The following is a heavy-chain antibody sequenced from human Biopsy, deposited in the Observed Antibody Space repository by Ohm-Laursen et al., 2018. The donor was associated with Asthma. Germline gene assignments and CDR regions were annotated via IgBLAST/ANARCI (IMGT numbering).Heavy chain of an antibody. V-gene: IGHV4-59*01. J-gene: IGHJ4*02. CDR1: GGSLSGYY. Sequence: SETLSLTCTASGGSLSGYYWSWIRQSPGKGLEWIGYISYSIEYSGSTNYNPSLKSRVTISVDTSKNQFSLKLSSVTAADTAVYYCSRNKIEDGTYFDNWGQGTLATVSS. CDR3: SRNKIEDGTYFDN. D-gene: IGHD5-24*01. CDR2: ISYSIEYSGST.